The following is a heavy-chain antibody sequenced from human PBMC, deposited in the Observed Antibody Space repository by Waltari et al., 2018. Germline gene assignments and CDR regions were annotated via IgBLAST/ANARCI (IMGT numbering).Heavy chain of an antibody. D-gene: IGHD2-2*01. V-gene: IGHV4-38-2*01. CDR2: IYHSGGT. CDR3: ARLLVPADLNWFDP. J-gene: IGHJ5*02. CDR1: GYSISSGYY. Sequence: QVQLQESGPGLVKPSETLSLTCAVSGYSISSGYYWGWIRQPPGKGLEWIGSIYHSGGTYSTPSLKSRVTISVDPSKNQFSLKLSSVTAADTAVYYCARLLVPADLNWFDPWGQGTLVTVSS.